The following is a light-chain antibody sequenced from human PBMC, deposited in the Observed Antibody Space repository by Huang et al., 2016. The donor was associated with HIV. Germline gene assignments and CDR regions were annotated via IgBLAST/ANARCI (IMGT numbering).Light chain of an antibody. CDR1: QSVGGSH. V-gene: IGKV3-20*01. CDR2: GAS. CDR3: HQYGSSPWT. Sequence: ENVLTQSPGTLSSSPGERATLSCRAGQSVGGSHLAWYQQKPGHAPRLLIYGASSRATGIPDRFIGSGSGTDFTLTISSLEPEDFAVYYCHQYGSSPWTFGQGTKVDIK. J-gene: IGKJ1*01.